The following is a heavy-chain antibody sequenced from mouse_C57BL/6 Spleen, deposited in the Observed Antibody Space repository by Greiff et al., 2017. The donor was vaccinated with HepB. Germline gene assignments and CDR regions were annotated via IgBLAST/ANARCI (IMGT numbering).Heavy chain of an antibody. J-gene: IGHJ1*03. CDR1: GYAFSSSW. CDR2: IYPGDGDT. Sequence: QVQLKQSGPELVKPGASVKISCKASGYAFSSSWMNWVKQRPGKGLEWIGRIYPGDGDTNYNGKFKGKATLTADKSSSTAYMQLSSLTSEDSAVYFCARDYGSSSHWYFDGWGTGTTVTVSS. D-gene: IGHD1-1*01. V-gene: IGHV1-82*01. CDR3: ARDYGSSSHWYFDG.